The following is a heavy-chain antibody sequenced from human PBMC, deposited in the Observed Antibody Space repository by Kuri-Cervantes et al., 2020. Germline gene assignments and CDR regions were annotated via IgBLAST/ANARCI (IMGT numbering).Heavy chain of an antibody. CDR2: IIPILGTA. CDR1: GGTFSSYA. Sequence: SVKVSCKASGGTFSSYAISWVRQAPGQGLEWMGGIIPILGTANYAQKFQGRVTITADKSASTAYMELSSLRSEDTAVYYCAGGLYSSGWYRKEKGKLDPWGQGTLVPSPQ. V-gene: IGHV1-69*10. J-gene: IGHJ5*02. CDR3: AGGLYSSGWYRKEKGKLDP. D-gene: IGHD6-19*01.